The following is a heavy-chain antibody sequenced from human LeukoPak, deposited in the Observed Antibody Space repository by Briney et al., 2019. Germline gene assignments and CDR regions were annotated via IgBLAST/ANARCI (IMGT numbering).Heavy chain of an antibody. Sequence: SQTLSLTCTVSGGSINSGGYYWSWIRQHPGKGLEWIGYIYYSGSTYYNPSLRSRATISLDTSKNQFSLKLSSVTAADTAVYYCARVFKGTIFGVVIEGYFDYWGQGTLVTVSS. D-gene: IGHD3-3*01. V-gene: IGHV4-31*03. CDR1: GGSINSGGYY. CDR3: ARVFKGTIFGVVIEGYFDY. CDR2: IYYSGST. J-gene: IGHJ4*02.